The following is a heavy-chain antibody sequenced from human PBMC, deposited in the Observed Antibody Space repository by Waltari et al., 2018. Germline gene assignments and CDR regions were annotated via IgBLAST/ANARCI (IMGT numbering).Heavy chain of an antibody. J-gene: IGHJ4*02. D-gene: IGHD3-10*01. Sequence: QVQLQQRGAGLLKPSETLSLTCAVHGGSFSCHHWCWIRQPPWKGLEWIGEINHSASTNYNPSLKSRVTISVDTSKNQFSLKLSSVTAADTAVYYCARKRSYYYGSGSYPTLDYWGQGTLVTVSS. CDR2: INHSAST. CDR3: ARKRSYYYGSGSYPTLDY. V-gene: IGHV4-34*01. CDR1: GGSFSCHH.